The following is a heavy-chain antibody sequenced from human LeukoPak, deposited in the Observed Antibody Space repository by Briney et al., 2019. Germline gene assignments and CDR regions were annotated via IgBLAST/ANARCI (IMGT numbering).Heavy chain of an antibody. CDR1: GFFSIYG. Sequence: GGSLRLSCVASGFFSIYGMHWVRQAPGKGLEWVSFVRYDGSSKFYADSVKGRFTISRDNSKNTLYLQMSTLRTEDTAVYYCAKGRDGHNHIVDYWGQGTLVTVSS. CDR3: AKGRDGHNHIVDY. CDR2: VRYDGSSK. V-gene: IGHV3-30*02. J-gene: IGHJ4*02. D-gene: IGHD5-24*01.